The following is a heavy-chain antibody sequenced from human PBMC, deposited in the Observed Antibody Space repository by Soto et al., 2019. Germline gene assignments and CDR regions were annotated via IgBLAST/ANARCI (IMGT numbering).Heavy chain of an antibody. CDR2: FWYDGSDK. J-gene: IGHJ6*02. Sequence: GSLRLSCAASGFTFNSYGIHWVRQAPDRGLEWVAVFWYDGSDKRYAQSVQGRFTISRDNSKNTVYLQMNSLRAEDTAVYYCAKDRGAYYYDSSGMDVWGQGTRVTVPS. CDR3: AKDRGAYYYDSSGMDV. V-gene: IGHV3-33*06. CDR1: GFTFNSYG. D-gene: IGHD3-22*01.